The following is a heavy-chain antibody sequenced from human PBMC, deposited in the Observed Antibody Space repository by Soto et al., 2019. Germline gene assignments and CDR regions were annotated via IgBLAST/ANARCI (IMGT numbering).Heavy chain of an antibody. J-gene: IGHJ4*02. D-gene: IGHD4-17*01. CDR1: GGSFSGYY. CDR3: ASEYGDYGVIDY. V-gene: IGHV4-34*01. Sequence: QVQLQQWGAGLLKPSETLSLTCAVYGGSFSGYYWSWIRQPPGKGLEWIGEINHSGSTNYNPSLKSRVTXXVXXSKNLSALQLSSVTAADTAVYYCASEYGDYGVIDYWGQGTLVTVSS. CDR2: INHSGST.